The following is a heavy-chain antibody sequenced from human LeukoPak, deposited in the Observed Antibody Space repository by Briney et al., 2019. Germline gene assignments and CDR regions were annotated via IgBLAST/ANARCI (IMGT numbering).Heavy chain of an antibody. V-gene: IGHV4-39*07. J-gene: IGHJ5*02. D-gene: IGHD4-17*01. CDR3: ATAPESRVTTVIQNWFDP. CDR1: GGAIISSSYY. Sequence: PSETLSLTCTVSGGAIISSSYYWGWIRQPPGKGLEWIGEINHSGSTNYNPSLKSRVTISVDTSKNQFSLKLSSVTAADTAVYYCATAPESRVTTVIQNWFDPWGQGTLVTVSS. CDR2: INHSGST.